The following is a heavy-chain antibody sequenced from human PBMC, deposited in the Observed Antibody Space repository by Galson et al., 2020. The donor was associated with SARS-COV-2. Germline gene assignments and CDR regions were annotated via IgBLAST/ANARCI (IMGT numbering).Heavy chain of an antibody. J-gene: IGHJ4*02. Sequence: SGPTLVKPTETLTLTCTVPGYSLSNARMGVSWIRQPPRKPLEQLPHILPKDEKSYSRTLKSRPTIPKDTSKSQVVHTMTNMDPVETATYYCARIKLRYVAWSPAVFDYWGQGTLVTVSS. D-gene: IGHD3-9*01. CDR2: ILPKDEK. V-gene: IGHV2-26*01. CDR3: ARIKLRYVAWSPAVFDY. CDR1: GYSLSNARMG.